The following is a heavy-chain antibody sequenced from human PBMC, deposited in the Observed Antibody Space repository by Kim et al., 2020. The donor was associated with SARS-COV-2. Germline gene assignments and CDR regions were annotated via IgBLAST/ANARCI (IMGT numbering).Heavy chain of an antibody. CDR1: GGSFSGYY. Sequence: SETLSLTCAVYGGSFSGYYWSWIRQPPGKGLEWIGEINHSGRTNYNPSHKSRVTISVDTSKNQFSLKLTSVTAADTAVYYCARRLSNTSGWGSHYCDLWGQGTLVTVSS. V-gene: IGHV4-34*01. J-gene: IGHJ4*02. CDR3: ARRLSNTSGWGSHYCDL. D-gene: IGHD3-10*01. CDR2: INHSGRT.